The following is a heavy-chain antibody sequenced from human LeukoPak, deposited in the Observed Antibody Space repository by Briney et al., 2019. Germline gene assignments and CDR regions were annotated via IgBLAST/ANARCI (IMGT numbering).Heavy chain of an antibody. CDR1: GGSISSYY. Sequence: PSETLSLTCTVSGGSISSYYWSWIRQPPGKGLEWIGYIYYSGSTNYNPSLKSRVTISVDTSKNQFSLKLSSVTAADTAVYYCARSYTYYDFWSGSAGAFDIWGQGTMVTVSS. D-gene: IGHD3-3*01. CDR3: ARSYTYYDFWSGSAGAFDI. CDR2: IYYSGST. V-gene: IGHV4-59*01. J-gene: IGHJ3*02.